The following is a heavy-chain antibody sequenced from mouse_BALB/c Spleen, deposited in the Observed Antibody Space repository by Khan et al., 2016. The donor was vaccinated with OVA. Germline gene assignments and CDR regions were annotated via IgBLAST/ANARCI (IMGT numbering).Heavy chain of an antibody. CDR1: GFSLNNYG. CDR2: IWDDGST. Sequence: QVQLKESGPGLVAPSQSLSITCTVSGFSLNNYGINWIRQPPGKGLEWLGVIWDDGSTNYHSVLKSRLSISKDYSKSQVFFKLNSLQTDDTATYYCARFATATRNFYAVDFWGQGTSVTVSS. J-gene: IGHJ4*01. CDR3: ARFATATRNFYAVDF. V-gene: IGHV2-3*01. D-gene: IGHD1-2*01.